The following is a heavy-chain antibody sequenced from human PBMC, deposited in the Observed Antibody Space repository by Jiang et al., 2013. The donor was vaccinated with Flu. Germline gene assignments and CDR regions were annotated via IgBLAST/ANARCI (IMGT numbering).Heavy chain of an antibody. CDR2: IIPIFGTA. V-gene: IGHV1-69*01. CDR1: GGTFSGYA. Sequence: GAEVKKPGSSVKVSCKASGGTFSGYAISWVRQAPGQGLEWMGGIIPIFGTANYAQKFQGRVTITADESTSTAYMELSSLRSEDTAVYYCASDYGDYSAWFDPWGPGNPGHRLL. CDR3: ASDYGDYSAWFDP. D-gene: IGHD4-17*01. J-gene: IGHJ5*02.